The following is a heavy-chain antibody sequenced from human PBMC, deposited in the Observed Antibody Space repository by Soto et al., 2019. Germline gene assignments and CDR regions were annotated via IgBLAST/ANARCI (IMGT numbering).Heavy chain of an antibody. V-gene: IGHV3-53*02. CDR2: IYSGGST. CDR1: GFTVSSNY. Sequence: EVQLVETGGGLIQPGGSLRLSCAASGFTVSSNYMSWVRQAPGKGLEWVSVIYSGGSTYYADSVKGRFTISRDNSKNTLYLQMNSLKTEDTAVYYCARGPFPSAFDIWGQGTMVTVSS. CDR3: ARGPFPSAFDI. J-gene: IGHJ3*02.